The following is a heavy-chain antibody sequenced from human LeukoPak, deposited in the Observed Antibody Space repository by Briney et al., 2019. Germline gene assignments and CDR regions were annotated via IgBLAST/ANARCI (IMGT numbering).Heavy chain of an antibody. V-gene: IGHV5-51*01. CDR3: ARSSYSYYNTPFDCFDP. CDR2: IYPGDSNI. Sequence: GESLKISCKGSGYNFATYWIAWVRQMPGRGLEWMGIIYPGDSNIKYSPSFQGLVTISADKSTSTAYLQWSSLKASDTAVYYCARSSYSYYNTPFDCFDPWGQGTLVTVSS. J-gene: IGHJ5*02. CDR1: GYNFATYW. D-gene: IGHD3-10*01.